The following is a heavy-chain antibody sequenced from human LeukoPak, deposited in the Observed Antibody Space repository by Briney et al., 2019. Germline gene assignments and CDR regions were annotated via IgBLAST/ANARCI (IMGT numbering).Heavy chain of an antibody. V-gene: IGHV3-7*01. Sequence: GGSLRLSCSASGFTFSSYWMTWVRQAPGKGLEWVANINQDGSEKYYVDSVKGRFTISRDDAKNSLYLQINSLRAEDTAVYYSARVLVDYGQRDYWGQGTLVIVSS. J-gene: IGHJ4*02. CDR3: ARVLVDYGQRDY. CDR1: GFTFSSYW. D-gene: IGHD4-17*01. CDR2: INQDGSEK.